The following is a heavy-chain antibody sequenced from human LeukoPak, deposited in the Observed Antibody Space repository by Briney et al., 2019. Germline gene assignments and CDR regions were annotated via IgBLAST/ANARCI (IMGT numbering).Heavy chain of an antibody. CDR3: ARDGITRFDY. CDR2: ISSSSSHI. J-gene: IGHJ4*02. D-gene: IGHD3-16*01. Sequence: GGSLRLSCAASGFTFSSYSMNWVRQASGKGLEWVSAISSSSSHIYYADSVKGRFTISRDNAKNSLYLQMNNLRAEDTAVYYCARDGITRFDYWGQGTLVTVSS. CDR1: GFTFSSYS. V-gene: IGHV3-21*06.